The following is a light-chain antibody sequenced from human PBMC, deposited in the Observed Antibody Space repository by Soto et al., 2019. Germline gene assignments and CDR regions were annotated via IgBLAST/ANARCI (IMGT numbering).Light chain of an antibody. CDR2: GAS. CDR1: QSVSSSY. V-gene: IGKV3-20*01. Sequence: EIVLTQSSGTLSLSPGERATLSCRASQSVSSSYLAWYQQKPGQAPGLLIYGASSRATGIPDRFSGSGSGTDFTLTISRLEPEDFAVYYCQQSGSSPGTFGQGTKVEIK. J-gene: IGKJ1*01. CDR3: QQSGSSPGT.